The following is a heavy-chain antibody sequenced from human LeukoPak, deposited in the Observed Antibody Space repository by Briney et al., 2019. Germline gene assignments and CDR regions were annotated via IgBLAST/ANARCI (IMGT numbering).Heavy chain of an antibody. V-gene: IGHV3-21*01. CDR3: AELGITMIGGV. J-gene: IGHJ6*04. D-gene: IGHD3-10*02. CDR2: ISSSSSYI. Sequence: WGSLRLSGAASGFTFSSYSMNWVRQDPGKGLEWVSSISSSSSYIYYADSVKGRFTISRDNAKDSLYLQMNSLRAEDTAVYYCAELGITMIGGVWGKGTTVTISS. CDR1: GFTFSSYS.